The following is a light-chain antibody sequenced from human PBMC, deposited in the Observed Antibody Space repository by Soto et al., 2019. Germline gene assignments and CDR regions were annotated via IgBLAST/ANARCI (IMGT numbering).Light chain of an antibody. CDR1: QSVSSN. Sequence: EIVRTQSPATLSVSPGERATLSCRASQSVSSNLAWYQQKPGQAPRLLIYGASTRATGIPARFSGSGSRTEFTLTISSLQSEDFAVYYCQQYKAFGGGTKV. V-gene: IGKV3-15*01. CDR2: GAS. J-gene: IGKJ4*01. CDR3: QQYKA.